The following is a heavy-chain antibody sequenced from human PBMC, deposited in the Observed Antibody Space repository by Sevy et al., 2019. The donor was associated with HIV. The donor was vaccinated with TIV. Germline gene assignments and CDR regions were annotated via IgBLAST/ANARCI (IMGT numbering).Heavy chain of an antibody. CDR2: IYPGDSDT. J-gene: IGHJ3*02. CDR3: ARGGFPNYYDSSGSFGDAFDI. V-gene: IGHV5-51*01. Sequence: GESLKISCKGSGYSFTSYWIGWVRQMPGKVLEWMGIIYPGDSDTRYSPSFQGQVTISADKSISTAYLQWSSLKASDTAMYYCARGGFPNYYDSSGSFGDAFDIWGQGTMVTVSS. CDR1: GYSFTSYW. D-gene: IGHD3-22*01.